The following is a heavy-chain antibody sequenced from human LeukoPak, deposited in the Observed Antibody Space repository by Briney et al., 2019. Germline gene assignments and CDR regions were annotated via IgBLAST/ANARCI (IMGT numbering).Heavy chain of an antibody. CDR2: INTGNGNT. V-gene: IGHV1-3*03. CDR1: GYNFNFYT. Sequence: ASVKVSCKASGYNFNFYTMHWVRQAPGQRLEWMGWINTGNGNTKYSQEFQGRVSITRDTSASTAYMELSSLRSEDMAVYYWARSYDSSEIDYWGQGTLVTVSS. J-gene: IGHJ4*02. D-gene: IGHD3-22*01. CDR3: ARSYDSSEIDY.